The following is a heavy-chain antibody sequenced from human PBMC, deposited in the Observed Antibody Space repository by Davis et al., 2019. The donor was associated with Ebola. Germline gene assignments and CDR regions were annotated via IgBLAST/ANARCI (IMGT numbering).Heavy chain of an antibody. CDR1: GGSISSSSYY. D-gene: IGHD1-14*01. CDR3: ARDYVY. CDR2: IYYSGST. J-gene: IGHJ4*02. Sequence: MPSETLSLTCTVSGGSISSSSYYWGWIRQPPGKGLEWIGSIYYSGSTSYNPSLKSRVTISVDTSKNQFSLRLKFVTAADTAMYYCARDYVYWGQGILVTVSS. V-gene: IGHV4-39*02.